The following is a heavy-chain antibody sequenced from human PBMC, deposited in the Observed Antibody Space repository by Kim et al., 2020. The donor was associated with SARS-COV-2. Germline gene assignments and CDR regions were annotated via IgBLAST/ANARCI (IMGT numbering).Heavy chain of an antibody. CDR3: ARDQDSRGNYGMDV. D-gene: IGHD6-13*01. Sequence: AQKFQGRVTMTRDTSTSTVYMELSSLRSEDTAVYYCARDQDSRGNYGMDVWGQGTTVTVSS. V-gene: IGHV1-46*01. J-gene: IGHJ6*02.